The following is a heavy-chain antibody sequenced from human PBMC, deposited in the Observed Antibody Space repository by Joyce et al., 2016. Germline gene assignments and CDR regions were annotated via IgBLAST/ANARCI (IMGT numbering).Heavy chain of an antibody. J-gene: IGHJ3*01. CDR3: AKDAYFDFWSGYVNL. CDR2: ISGSGGTT. V-gene: IGHV3-23*01. CDR1: GFTFGTYA. Sequence: EVQLLESGGGLVQPGGSLRLSCAASGFTFGTYAMSWVRQAPGKGLECVSLISGSGGTTSYAASVKGRFTISRDNSKNTLYLQMNSLSAEDTAVYYCAKDAYFDFWSGYVNLWGQGTMVAVAS. D-gene: IGHD3-3*01.